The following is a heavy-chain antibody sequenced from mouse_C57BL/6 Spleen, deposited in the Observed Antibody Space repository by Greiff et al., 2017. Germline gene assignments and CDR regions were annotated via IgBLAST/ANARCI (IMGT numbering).Heavy chain of an antibody. Sequence: QVQLQQSGAELVKPGASVKLSCTASGYTFTEYTIHWVKQRPGQGLEWIGWFYPGSGSKKYTEKFQDKATLTADKSSSTAYLELSRLTSEDTAVYYCARQTYDYFDYWGKGTTLTVSS. CDR3: ARQTYDYFDY. CDR2: FYPGSGSK. J-gene: IGHJ2*01. V-gene: IGHV1-62-2*01. CDR1: GYTFTEYT. D-gene: IGHD2-12*01.